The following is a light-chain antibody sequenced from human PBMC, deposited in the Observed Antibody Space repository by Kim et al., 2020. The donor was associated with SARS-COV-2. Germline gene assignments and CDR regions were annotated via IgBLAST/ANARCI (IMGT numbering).Light chain of an antibody. CDR3: QAWDSSTVV. CDR1: KLGDKY. V-gene: IGLV3-1*01. Sequence: VSPGQTASLTCSGDKLGDKYACWYQQKPGQSPVVVIHQDSKRPSGIPERFSGSNSGNTATLTISGTQAMDEADYYCQAWDSSTVVFGGGTQLTAL. J-gene: IGLJ2*01. CDR2: QDS.